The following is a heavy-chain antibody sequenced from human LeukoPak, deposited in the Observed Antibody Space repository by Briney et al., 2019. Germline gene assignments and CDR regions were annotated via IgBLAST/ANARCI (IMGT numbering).Heavy chain of an antibody. V-gene: IGHV3-53*01. CDR2: IYSGGST. CDR1: GFTVSSNY. J-gene: IGHJ5*02. D-gene: IGHD2-2*01. Sequence: GGSLRLSCAASGFTVSSNYMSWVRQAPGKGLEWVSVIYSGGSTYYADSVKGRFTISRDNSKNTLFLQMNSLRAEDTVVYYCAGYIAAIGSAGHWFDPWGQGTLVTVSS. CDR3: AGYIAAIGSAGHWFDP.